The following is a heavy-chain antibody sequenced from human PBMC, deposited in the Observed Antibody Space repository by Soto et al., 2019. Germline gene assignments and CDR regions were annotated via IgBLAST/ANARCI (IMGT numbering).Heavy chain of an antibody. CDR2: IYYSGST. V-gene: IGHV4-59*08. CDR3: ARRYGGTFDY. J-gene: IGHJ4*02. Sequence: SETLSLTCTVSGGSISSYYWSWIRQPPGKGLEWIGYIYYSGSTNYNPSLKSRVTISVDTSKNQFSLKLSSVTAADTAVYYCARRYGGTFDYWGQGTLVTVSS. CDR1: GGSISSYY. D-gene: IGHD2-15*01.